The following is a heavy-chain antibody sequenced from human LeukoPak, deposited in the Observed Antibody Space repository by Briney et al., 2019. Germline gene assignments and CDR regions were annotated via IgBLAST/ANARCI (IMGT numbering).Heavy chain of an antibody. V-gene: IGHV3-23*01. CDR1: GFTFSSNA. J-gene: IGHJ4*02. Sequence: GGSLRLACAASGFTFSSNAMGWVRQAPGKGLEWVSSIKGGGGDPFYADSVKGRFTISRDNSKNTLFLQLNSLRAEDTAVYYCAKGGHDFNPFYWWGQGTLVTVSS. CDR3: AKGGHDFNPFYW. D-gene: IGHD2-21*02. CDR2: IKGGGGDP.